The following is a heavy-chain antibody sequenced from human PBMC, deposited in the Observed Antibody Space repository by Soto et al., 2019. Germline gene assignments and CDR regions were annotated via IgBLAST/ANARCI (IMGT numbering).Heavy chain of an antibody. Sequence: QVQLQESGPGLVKPSQTLSLTCTVSGGSISSGGYYWSWIRQHPGKGLEWIGYIYYSGSTYYNPSLKSRVTISVDTSKNQFSLKLSSVTAADTAVYYCARNLRDFWSGYSRPHVANPKYNWFDPWGQGTLVTVSS. CDR1: GGSISSGGYY. J-gene: IGHJ5*02. V-gene: IGHV4-31*03. CDR3: ARNLRDFWSGYSRPHVANPKYNWFDP. D-gene: IGHD3-3*01. CDR2: IYYSGST.